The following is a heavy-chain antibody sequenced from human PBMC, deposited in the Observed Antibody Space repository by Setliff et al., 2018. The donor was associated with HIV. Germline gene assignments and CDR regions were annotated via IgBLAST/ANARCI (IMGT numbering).Heavy chain of an antibody. CDR1: GYTFTTYG. Sequence: GASVKVSCKASGYTFTTYGINWVRQAPGQGLEWMGWVSTYNGHTNYPQHLQGRVTMTTNTSTGTAYLELRSLRSDDTAMYYCARPLDSGSYPYDAFAFWGLGTTVTVSS. D-gene: IGHD1-26*01. J-gene: IGHJ3*01. V-gene: IGHV1-18*04. CDR3: ARPLDSGSYPYDAFAF. CDR2: VSTYNGHT.